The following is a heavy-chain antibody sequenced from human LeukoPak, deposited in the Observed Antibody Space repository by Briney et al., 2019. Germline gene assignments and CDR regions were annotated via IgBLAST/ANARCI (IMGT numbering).Heavy chain of an antibody. CDR1: GGSISSGGYY. D-gene: IGHD5-24*01. CDR3: AGVPTRPIEPWFDP. CDR2: IYYSGST. V-gene: IGHV4-31*03. J-gene: IGHJ5*02. Sequence: SQTLSLTCTVSGGSISSGGYYWSWIRQHPGKGLEWIGYIYYSGSTYYNQSLKSRVTISVDTSKNQFSLKLSSVTAADTAVYYCAGVPTRPIEPWFDPWGQGTLVTVSS.